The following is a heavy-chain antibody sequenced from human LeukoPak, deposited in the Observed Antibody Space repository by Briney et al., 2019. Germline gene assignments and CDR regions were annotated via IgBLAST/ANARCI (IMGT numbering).Heavy chain of an antibody. CDR3: ARHPRRYCSSTSCYSSFDY. CDR2: INHSGST. CDR1: GGSFSGYY. Sequence: PSETLSLTCAVYGGSFSGYYWSWIRQPPGKGLEWIGEINHSGSTNYNPSLKSRVTISVDTSKNQFSLKLSSVTAADTAVYYCARHPRRYCSSTSCYSSFDYWGQGTLVTVSS. V-gene: IGHV4-34*01. J-gene: IGHJ4*02. D-gene: IGHD2-2*01.